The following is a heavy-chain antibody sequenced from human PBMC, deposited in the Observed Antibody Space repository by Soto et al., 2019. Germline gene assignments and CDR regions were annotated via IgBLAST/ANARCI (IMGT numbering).Heavy chain of an antibody. CDR1: GGSISSYY. V-gene: IGHV4-4*07. CDR2: IYTSGST. Sequence: SETLSLTCTVSGGSISSYYWSWVRQPAGKGLEWIGRIYTSGSTNYNPSLKSRVTMSVDTSKNQFSLKLSSVTAADTAVYYCASDECXGGSCYSSGGQNDAFDIWGQGTMVTVSS. D-gene: IGHD2-15*01. J-gene: IGHJ3*02. CDR3: ASDECXGGSCYSSGGQNDAFDI.